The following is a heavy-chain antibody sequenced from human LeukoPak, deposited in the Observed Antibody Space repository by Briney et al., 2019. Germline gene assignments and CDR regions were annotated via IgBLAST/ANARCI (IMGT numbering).Heavy chain of an antibody. CDR2: VLPIFGTA. CDR1: GGTFSSYA. J-gene: IGHJ4*02. D-gene: IGHD3-3*01. CDR3: ARDRMYYDFWSGYYDSREFDY. Sequence: GASVKVSCKASGGTFSSYAISWVRQAPGQGLKWMGGVLPIFGTANYAQKFQDRVTITADESTSTAYMEMSSLRYEDTAVYYCARDRMYYDFWSGYYDSREFDYWGQGTLVTVSS. V-gene: IGHV1-69*13.